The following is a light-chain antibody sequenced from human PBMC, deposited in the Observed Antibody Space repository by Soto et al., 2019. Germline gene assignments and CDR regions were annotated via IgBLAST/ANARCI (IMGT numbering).Light chain of an antibody. CDR3: TSYTSSSTLDV. J-gene: IGLJ1*01. Sequence: QSVLTQPASVSGSPGQSITISCTGTSSDVGGYNYVSWYQQHPGKAPKLMIYEVSNRPLGVSNRFSGSKSGNTASLTISGLQAEGEVDYYCTSYTSSSTLDVFGTGTKVTVL. CDR1: SSDVGGYNY. CDR2: EVS. V-gene: IGLV2-14*01.